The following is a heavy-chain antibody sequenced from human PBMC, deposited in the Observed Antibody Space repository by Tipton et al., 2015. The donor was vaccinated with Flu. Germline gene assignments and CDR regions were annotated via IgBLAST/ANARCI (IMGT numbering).Heavy chain of an antibody. J-gene: IGHJ4*02. CDR1: GGSISSGGYS. CDR2: ISHSGST. CDR3: ARVGYSTGDFDY. D-gene: IGHD2-21*01. V-gene: IGHV4-30-2*01. Sequence: LRLSCAASGGSISSGGYSWSWIRQPPGKGLEWIGYISHSGSTHYNPSLKSRVTISVDRSKNQFSLKLNSVTAADTAVYYCARVGYSTGDFDYWGQGSLVTFSS.